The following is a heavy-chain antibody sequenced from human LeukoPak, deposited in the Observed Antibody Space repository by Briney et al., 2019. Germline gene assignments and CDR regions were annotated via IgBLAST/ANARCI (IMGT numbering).Heavy chain of an antibody. Sequence: SETLSLTCTVSGYSISSGYYWGWIRQPPGKGLEWIGSIYHSGSTYYNPSLKSRVTISVDTSKNQFSLKLSSVTAADTAVYYCARVGSFWSGYDWFDPWGQGTLVTVSS. D-gene: IGHD3-3*01. CDR3: ARVGSFWSGYDWFDP. J-gene: IGHJ5*02. V-gene: IGHV4-38-2*02. CDR1: GYSISSGYY. CDR2: IYHSGST.